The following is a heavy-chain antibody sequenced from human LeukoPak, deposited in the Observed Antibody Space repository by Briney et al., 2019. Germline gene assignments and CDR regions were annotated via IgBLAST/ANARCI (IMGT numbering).Heavy chain of an antibody. D-gene: IGHD6-13*01. Sequence: TGGSLRLSCAASGFTFSSYAMHWVRQAPGKGLEWVAVISYDGSNKYYTDSVKGRFTISRDNSKNTLYLQMNSLRAEDTAVYYCARAAAAAVYWFDPWGQGTLVTVSS. CDR3: ARAAAAAVYWFDP. CDR2: ISYDGSNK. CDR1: GFTFSSYA. V-gene: IGHV3-30*04. J-gene: IGHJ5*02.